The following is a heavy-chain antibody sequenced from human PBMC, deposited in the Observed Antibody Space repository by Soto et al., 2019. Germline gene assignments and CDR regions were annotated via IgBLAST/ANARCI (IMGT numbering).Heavy chain of an antibody. D-gene: IGHD1-20*01. CDR1: GDSISSTTAA. J-gene: IGHJ5*02. Sequence: SQTLSLTCPISGDSISSTTAAWNWIRQSPSIGLEWLGSKYYRSEWYNYYAEALKSRITISPDTSKNHFSLQLNSVTPEDSAVYYCVRYINSFDXWGQGTLVTVSX. CDR3: VRYINSFDX. V-gene: IGHV6-1*01. CDR2: KYYRSEWYN.